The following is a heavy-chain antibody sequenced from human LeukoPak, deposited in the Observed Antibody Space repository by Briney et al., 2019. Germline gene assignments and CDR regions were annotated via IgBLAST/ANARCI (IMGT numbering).Heavy chain of an antibody. Sequence: GASVKVSCKASGYTFISYYMHWVRQAPGQGLEWMGIINPSDGSTSYAQKFQGRVTMTRDTSTSTVYMELSSLRSEDTAVYYCARGVQYYYDSSGYPFLYYYYMDVWGKGTTVTISS. J-gene: IGHJ6*03. CDR2: INPSDGST. CDR3: ARGVQYYYDSSGYPFLYYYYMDV. CDR1: GYTFISYY. D-gene: IGHD3-22*01. V-gene: IGHV1-46*01.